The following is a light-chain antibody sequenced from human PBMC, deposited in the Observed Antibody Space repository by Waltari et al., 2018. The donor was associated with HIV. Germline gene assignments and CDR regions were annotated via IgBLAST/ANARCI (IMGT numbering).Light chain of an antibody. V-gene: IGKV3-20*01. CDR3: QQYGNSPWT. J-gene: IGKJ1*01. Sequence: EIVLTQSPGTLSLSPGVRATLSCRASQSVTNDYLACYQHKPGQSPRLLIYGASSRDTGVPDRFSGSGSGTDFTLTVSRLEPEDFAVYYCQQYGNSPWTFGQGTKVE. CDR2: GAS. CDR1: QSVTNDY.